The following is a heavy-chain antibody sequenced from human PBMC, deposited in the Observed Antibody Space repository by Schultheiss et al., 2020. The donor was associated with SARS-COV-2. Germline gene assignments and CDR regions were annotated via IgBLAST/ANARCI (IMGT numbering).Heavy chain of an antibody. Sequence: GESLKISCAASGFTFSSYSMNWVRQPPGKGLEWVAVISYDGSNKYYADSVKGRFTISRGNSKNTLYVQMNSLRVEDTAVYYCAKDLRFSTGYGFDMWGQGTMVTVSS. CDR1: GFTFSSYS. D-gene: IGHD3-3*02. V-gene: IGHV3-30*18. CDR3: AKDLRFSTGYGFDM. CDR2: ISYDGSNK. J-gene: IGHJ3*02.